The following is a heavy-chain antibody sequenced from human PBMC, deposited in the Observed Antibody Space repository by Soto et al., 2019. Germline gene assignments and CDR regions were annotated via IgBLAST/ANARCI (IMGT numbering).Heavy chain of an antibody. Sequence: SETLSLTCSDSGDSISTEGYYWSWIRQHPGKGLEWIGYIYYSGLTSYNPSLKSRVTISRATSKNQFYLKLSSVTAADTAVYYCARSRSYYVEDFQKWGQGTLVTVSS. V-gene: IGHV4-31*03. CDR1: GDSISTEGYY. CDR3: ARSRSYYVEDFQK. D-gene: IGHD1-26*01. J-gene: IGHJ1*01. CDR2: IYYSGLT.